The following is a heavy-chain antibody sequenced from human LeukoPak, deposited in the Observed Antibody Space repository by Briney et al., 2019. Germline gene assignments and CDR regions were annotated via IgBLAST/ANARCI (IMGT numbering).Heavy chain of an antibody. CDR2: ISYDGSNK. CDR1: GFTFSSYA. Sequence: TGGSLRLSCAASGFTFSSYAVHWVRQAPGKGLEWVAVISYDGSNKYYADSVKGRFTISRDNSKNTLYLQMNSLRAEDTAVYYCAKEYSSSWDFDYWGQGTLVTVSS. J-gene: IGHJ4*02. D-gene: IGHD6-13*01. V-gene: IGHV3-30-3*01. CDR3: AKEYSSSWDFDY.